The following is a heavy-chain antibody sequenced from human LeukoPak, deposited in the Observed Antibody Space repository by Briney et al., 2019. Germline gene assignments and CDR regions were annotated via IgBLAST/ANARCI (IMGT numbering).Heavy chain of an antibody. CDR2: MNPYNGDT. D-gene: IGHD6-6*01. V-gene: IGHV1-8*03. Sequence: ASVKVSCKASGYTFTNYDISWVRQAAGQGLERMGWMNPYNGDTDFVQKFQGRLSITRNISISTAYMELSSLRSEDTAVYYCARAKNSIAARLVFAYWGQGTLVTVSS. CDR1: GYTFTNYD. CDR3: ARAKNSIAARLVFAY. J-gene: IGHJ4*02.